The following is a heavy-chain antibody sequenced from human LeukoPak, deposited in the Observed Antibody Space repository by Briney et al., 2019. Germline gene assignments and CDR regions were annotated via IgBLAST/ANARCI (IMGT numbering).Heavy chain of an antibody. D-gene: IGHD4-17*01. CDR1: GFTFSSYT. Sequence: GGSLTLSCAASGFTFSSYTMNWVRQAPGKGLEWVSSISSSSSYIYYADSVEGRFTISRDNAKNSLYLQMNSLGAEDTAVYYCARMTTVTSDAFDIWGQGTMVTVSS. J-gene: IGHJ3*02. CDR3: ARMTTVTSDAFDI. CDR2: ISSSSSYI. V-gene: IGHV3-21*01.